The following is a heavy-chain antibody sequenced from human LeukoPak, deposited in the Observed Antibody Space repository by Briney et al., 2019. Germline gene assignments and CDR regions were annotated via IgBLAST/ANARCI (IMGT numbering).Heavy chain of an antibody. CDR1: GFTVSSNY. D-gene: IGHD3-3*01. V-gene: IGHV3-53*01. CDR2: IYSGGST. Sequence: GGSLRLSCAASGFTVSSNYMSWVRQAPGKGLEWVSVIYSGGSTYYADSVKGRFTISRDNSKNTLYLQMNSLRAEDTAVYYCARGFNYDFWSGWLFDYWGQGTLVTVSS. J-gene: IGHJ4*02. CDR3: ARGFNYDFWSGWLFDY.